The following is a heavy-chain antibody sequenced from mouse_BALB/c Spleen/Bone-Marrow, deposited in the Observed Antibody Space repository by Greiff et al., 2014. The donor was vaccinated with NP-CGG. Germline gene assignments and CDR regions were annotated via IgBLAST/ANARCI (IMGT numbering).Heavy chain of an antibody. CDR2: INPGSGGT. CDR3: ATYYRYDRDY. CDR1: GNAFTNYL. V-gene: IGHV1-54*01. Sequence: VQLQQSGAELVRPGTSVKVSCKASGNAFTNYLIEWVKQRPGQGLEWIGMINPGSGGTNYNEKFKGKATLTADKSSSTAYMQLSSLTSDDSAVYFCATYYRYDRDYWGQGTTLTVSS. D-gene: IGHD2-14*01. J-gene: IGHJ2*01.